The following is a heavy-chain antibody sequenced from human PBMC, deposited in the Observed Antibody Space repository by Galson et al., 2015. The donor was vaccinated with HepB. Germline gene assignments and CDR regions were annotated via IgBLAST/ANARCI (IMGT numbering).Heavy chain of an antibody. CDR3: ARRGQYSYGPYYYYYGMDV. CDR1: GYSFTSYW. J-gene: IGHJ6*02. Sequence: SGAEVKKPGESLKISCKGSGYSFTSYWIGWVRQMPGKGLEWMGIIYPGDSDTRYSPSFQGQVTISADKSISTAYLQWSSLKASDTAMYYCARRGQYSYGPYYYYYGMDVWGQGTAVTVSS. CDR2: IYPGDSDT. V-gene: IGHV5-51*03. D-gene: IGHD5-18*01.